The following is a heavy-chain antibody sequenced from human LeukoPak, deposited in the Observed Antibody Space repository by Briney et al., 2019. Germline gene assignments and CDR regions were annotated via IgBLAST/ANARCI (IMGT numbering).Heavy chain of an antibody. Sequence: PGGSLRLSCAASGFTFSSYWVHWVRQAPGKGLVWVSRINSDGSTTNYADYVKGRFTISRDNAKNTLYLQMNSLRAEDTAVYYCARRSSGSPPYYFDYWGQGTLVTVSS. CDR3: ARRSSGSPPYYFDY. CDR1: GFTFSSYW. D-gene: IGHD1-26*01. CDR2: INSDGSTT. V-gene: IGHV3-74*01. J-gene: IGHJ4*02.